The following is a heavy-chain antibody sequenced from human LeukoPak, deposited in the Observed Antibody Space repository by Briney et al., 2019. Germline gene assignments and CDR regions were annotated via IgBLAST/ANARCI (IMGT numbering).Heavy chain of an antibody. V-gene: IGHV3-30-3*01. Sequence: PGGSLRLSCAASGFTFSSYAMHWVRQAPGKGLEWVAVISYDGSNKYYADSVKGRFTISRDNSKNTLYLQMNSLRAEDTAVYYCAKDEIAARRPYYFAYWGQGTLVTVSS. CDR2: ISYDGSNK. CDR3: AKDEIAARRPYYFAY. CDR1: GFTFSSYA. J-gene: IGHJ4*02. D-gene: IGHD6-6*01.